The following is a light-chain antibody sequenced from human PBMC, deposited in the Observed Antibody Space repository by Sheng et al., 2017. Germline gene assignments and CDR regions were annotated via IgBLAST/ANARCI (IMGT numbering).Light chain of an antibody. J-gene: IGLJ2*01. CDR2: EVS. CDR1: SSDVGSYNL. V-gene: IGLV2-23*02. Sequence: QSALTQPASVSGSPGQSITISCTGTSSDVGSYNLVSWYQQHPGKAPKLMIYEVSXRPSRGFNRFSGSKSGNTASLTISGLQAEDEADYYCCSTMQVVALGCFGGGTKADRP. CDR3: CSTMQVVALGC.